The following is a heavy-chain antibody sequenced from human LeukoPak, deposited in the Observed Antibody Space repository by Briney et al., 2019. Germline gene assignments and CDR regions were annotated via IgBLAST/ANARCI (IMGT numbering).Heavy chain of an antibody. CDR2: ISGSGGST. J-gene: IGHJ4*02. CDR1: GFTFSSYA. CDR3: AKDGPQYYYDSSGYYFFDY. V-gene: IGHV3-23*01. Sequence: GGSLRLSCAASGFTFSSYAMSWVRQAPGKGLEWVSAISGSGGSTYYADSVKGRFTISRDNSKNTLYLQMNSLRAEDTAVYYCAKDGPQYYYDSSGYYFFDYWGQGTLVTVSS. D-gene: IGHD3-22*01.